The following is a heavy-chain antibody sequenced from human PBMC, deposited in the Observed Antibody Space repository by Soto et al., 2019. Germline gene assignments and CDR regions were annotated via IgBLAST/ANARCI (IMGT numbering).Heavy chain of an antibody. J-gene: IGHJ4*02. V-gene: IGHV4-39*01. Sequence: SETLSLTCTVSGGSISSSSYYWGWIRQPPGKGLEWIGSIYYSGSTYYNPSLKSRVTISVDTSKNQFSLKLSSVTAADTAVYYCARSGYSSGWYDYWGQGTLVTVSS. CDR1: GGSISSSSYY. CDR3: ARSGYSSGWYDY. CDR2: IYYSGST. D-gene: IGHD6-19*01.